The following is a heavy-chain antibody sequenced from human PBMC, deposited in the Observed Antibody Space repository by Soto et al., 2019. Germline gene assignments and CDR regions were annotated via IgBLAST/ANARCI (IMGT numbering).Heavy chain of an antibody. V-gene: IGHV4-39*07. Sequence: SETLSLTCTVSGGSISSSSYYWGWIRQPPGKGLEWIGSIYYSGSTNYNPSLKSRVTISVDTSKNQFSLKLSSVTAADTAVYYCASPQRVAATSDNWFDPWGQGTLVTVSS. D-gene: IGHD2-15*01. CDR3: ASPQRVAATSDNWFDP. CDR2: IYYSGST. CDR1: GGSISSSSYY. J-gene: IGHJ5*02.